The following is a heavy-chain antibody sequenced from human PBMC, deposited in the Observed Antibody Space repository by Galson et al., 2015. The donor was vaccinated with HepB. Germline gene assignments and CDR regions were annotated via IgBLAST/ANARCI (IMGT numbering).Heavy chain of an antibody. CDR1: GGTFSSYA. J-gene: IGHJ6*02. CDR2: IIPIFGTA. CDR3: AGGKAAAGTLPGWVAGYYGMDV. V-gene: IGHV1-69*13. Sequence: SVKVSCKASGGTFSSYAISWVRQAPGQGLEWMGGIIPIFGTANYAQKFQGRVTITADESTGTAYMELSSLRSEDTAVYYCAGGKAAAGTLPGWVAGYYGMDVWGQGTSVTVSS. D-gene: IGHD6-13*01.